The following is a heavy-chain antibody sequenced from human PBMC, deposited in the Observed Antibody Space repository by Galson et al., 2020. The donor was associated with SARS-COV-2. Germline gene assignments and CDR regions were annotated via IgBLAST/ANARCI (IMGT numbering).Heavy chain of an antibody. Sequence: ASVKVSCKASGYTFTSYDINWVRQATGQGLEWMGWMNPNSGNTGYAQKFQGRVTMTRNTSISTAYMELSSLRSEDTAVYYCARDLIAGPMVRGVMLFDPWGQGTLVTVSS. V-gene: IGHV1-8*01. CDR3: ARDLIAGPMVRGVMLFDP. J-gene: IGHJ5*02. CDR2: MNPNSGNT. CDR1: GYTFTSYD. D-gene: IGHD3-10*01.